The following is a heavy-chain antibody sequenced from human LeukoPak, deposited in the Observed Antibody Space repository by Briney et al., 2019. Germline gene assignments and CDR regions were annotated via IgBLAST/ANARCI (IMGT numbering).Heavy chain of an antibody. CDR2: IYYSGST. CDR1: GGSFSGYY. CDR3: ARVSDGIRAAQGYFDY. J-gene: IGHJ4*02. Sequence: PSETLSLTCAVYGGSFSGYYWSWIRQHPGKGLEWIGYIYYSGSTYYNPSLKSRVTISVDTSKNQFSLKLSSVTAADTAVYYCARVSDGIRAAQGYFDYWGQGTLVTVSS. D-gene: IGHD5-18*01. V-gene: IGHV4-31*11.